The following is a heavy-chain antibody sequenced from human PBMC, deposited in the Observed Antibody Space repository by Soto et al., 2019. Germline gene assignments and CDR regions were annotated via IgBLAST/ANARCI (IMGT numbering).Heavy chain of an antibody. Sequence: GGSLRLSCAAAGFNVSDNYMGWVRQAPGKGLEWVSSFFTGGSTDYADSVKGRFTISRDDSKNTVYLQTNSLRAEDTAVYFCVRERRGLGIGFDHWGQGTLVTVS. CDR1: GFNVSDNY. V-gene: IGHV3-53*01. CDR3: VRERRGLGIGFDH. CDR2: FFTGGST. J-gene: IGHJ4*02. D-gene: IGHD6-19*01.